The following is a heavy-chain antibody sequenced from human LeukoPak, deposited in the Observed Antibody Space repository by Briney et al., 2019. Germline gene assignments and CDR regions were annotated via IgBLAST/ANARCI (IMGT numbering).Heavy chain of an antibody. CDR1: GFTVSSNH. Sequence: GGSLRLSCAASGFTVSSNHMSWVRQAPGKGLEWGSVIYSGGSTYYADSVKGRFTISRDNSKNTLYLQMNSLRAEDTAVYYCAREIIQLPGYFDYWGQGTLVTVSS. CDR2: IYSGGST. CDR3: AREIIQLPGYFDY. D-gene: IGHD5-18*01. J-gene: IGHJ4*02. V-gene: IGHV3-53*01.